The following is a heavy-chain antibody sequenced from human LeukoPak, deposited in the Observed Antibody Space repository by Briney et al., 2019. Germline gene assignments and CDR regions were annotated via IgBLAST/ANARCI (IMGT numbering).Heavy chain of an antibody. Sequence: PGGSLRLSCAASGFTFSSYAMSWFRQAPGKGLEWVSAISGSGGSTYYADSVKGRFTISRDNSKNTLYLQMNSLRAEDTAVYYCANHRWLQLLDYFDYWGQGTLVTVSS. J-gene: IGHJ4*02. V-gene: IGHV3-23*01. CDR2: ISGSGGST. CDR3: ANHRWLQLLDYFDY. CDR1: GFTFSSYA. D-gene: IGHD5-24*01.